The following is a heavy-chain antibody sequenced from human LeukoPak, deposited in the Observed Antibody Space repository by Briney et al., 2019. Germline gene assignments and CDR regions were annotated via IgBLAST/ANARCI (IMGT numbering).Heavy chain of an antibody. CDR3: ASLPSPYYDDDAFDI. CDR1: GFTFSSYW. D-gene: IGHD3-3*01. CDR2: IKQDGSEK. V-gene: IGHV3-7*01. Sequence: GGSLRRSCAASGFTFSSYWMSWVRQAPGKGLEWVANIKQDGSEKYYVDSVKGRFTISRDNAKNSLYLQMSSLRAEDTAVYYCASLPSPYYDDDAFDIWAKGQWSPSLQ. J-gene: IGHJ3*02.